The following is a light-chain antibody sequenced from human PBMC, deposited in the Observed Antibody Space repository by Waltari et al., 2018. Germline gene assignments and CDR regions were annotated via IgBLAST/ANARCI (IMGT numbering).Light chain of an antibody. CDR3: QQYNNWPSIT. V-gene: IGKV3-15*01. Sequence: EIVMTQSPATLSVSPGKRGTLACRASQSVSSNLAWYQQKPGQAPRLLIYGASTRATGIPARFSGSGSGTEFTLTISSLQSEDFAVYYCQQYNNWPSITFGQGTRLEIK. CDR2: GAS. CDR1: QSVSSN. J-gene: IGKJ5*01.